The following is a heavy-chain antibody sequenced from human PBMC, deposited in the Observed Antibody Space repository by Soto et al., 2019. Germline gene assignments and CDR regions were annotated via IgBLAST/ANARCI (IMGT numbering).Heavy chain of an antibody. J-gene: IGHJ4*02. D-gene: IGHD6-19*01. V-gene: IGHV3-23*01. Sequence: PGGSLRLSCVASGCTFSNYGMSWVRQAPGKGLEWVSAISDSGGSTYYTDSVKGRFTISRDNSKNTLYLQMNSLRAADTAVYYCAKVPYSRGWRARYYFDYWGQGTLVTVS. CDR2: ISDSGGST. CDR1: GCTFSNYG. CDR3: AKVPYSRGWRARYYFDY.